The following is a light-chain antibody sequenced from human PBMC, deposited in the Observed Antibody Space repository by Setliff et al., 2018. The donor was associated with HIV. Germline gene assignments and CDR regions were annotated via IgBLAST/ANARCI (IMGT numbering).Light chain of an antibody. CDR2: DVT. Sequence: QSVLTQPASVSGSPGQSITLSCTGTSSDVGSYTFVSWYQQHPGRAPKLMIYDVTKRPSGVSDRFSGSKSGNTASLTISGLQTEDEADYYCCSYTSSLTYVFGTGTKVTVL. J-gene: IGLJ1*01. CDR3: CSYTSSLTYV. CDR1: SSDVGSYTF. V-gene: IGLV2-14*03.